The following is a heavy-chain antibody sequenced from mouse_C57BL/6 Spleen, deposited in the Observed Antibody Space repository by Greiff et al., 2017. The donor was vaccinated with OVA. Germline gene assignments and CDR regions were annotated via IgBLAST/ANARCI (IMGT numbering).Heavy chain of an antibody. V-gene: IGHV1-75*01. CDR3: EIYYYGSLYFDY. D-gene: IGHD1-1*01. CDR2: IFPGSGST. CDR1: GYTFTDYY. Sequence: QVHVKQSGPELVKPGASVKISCKASGYTFTDYYINWVKQRPGQGLEWIGWIFPGSGSTYYNEKFKGKATLTVDKSSSTAYMLLSSLTSEDSAVYFCEIYYYGSLYFDYWGQGTTLTVSS. J-gene: IGHJ2*01.